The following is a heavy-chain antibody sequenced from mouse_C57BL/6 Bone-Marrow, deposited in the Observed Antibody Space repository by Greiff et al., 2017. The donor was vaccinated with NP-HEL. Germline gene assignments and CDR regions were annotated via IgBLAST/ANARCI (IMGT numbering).Heavy chain of an antibody. Sequence: LVESGPELVKPGASVKLSCKASGYTFTSYDINWVKQRPGQGLEWIGWIYPRDGSTKYNEKFKGKATLTVDTSSSTAYMELHSLTSEDSAVYFCARYYSNYLYYFDYWGQGTTLTVSS. V-gene: IGHV1-85*01. CDR1: GYTFTSYD. J-gene: IGHJ2*01. D-gene: IGHD2-5*01. CDR3: ARYYSNYLYYFDY. CDR2: IYPRDGST.